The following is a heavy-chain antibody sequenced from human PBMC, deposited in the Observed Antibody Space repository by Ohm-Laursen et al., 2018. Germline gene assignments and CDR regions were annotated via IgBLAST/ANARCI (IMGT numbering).Heavy chain of an antibody. CDR3: ASSYYLGMDV. J-gene: IGHJ6*02. CDR1: GFTFSSYA. V-gene: IGHV3-23*01. Sequence: SLRLSCSASGFTFSSYAMSWVRQAPGEGLEWVSSISGSGDSTYYADSVKGRFTISRDNAKNSVYLQMNSLRAEDTAVFYCASSYYLGMDVWGQGTTVTVSS. CDR2: ISGSGDST.